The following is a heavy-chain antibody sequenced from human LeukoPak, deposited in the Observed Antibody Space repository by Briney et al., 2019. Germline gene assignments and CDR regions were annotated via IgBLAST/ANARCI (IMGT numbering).Heavy chain of an antibody. CDR3: ARDSSHYLGSSDY. CDR2: IWSDGSND. V-gene: IGHV3-33*01. D-gene: IGHD6-6*01. J-gene: IGHJ4*02. CDR1: GFNFGSDA. Sequence: GGSLRLSCTASGFNFGSDAMHWVRQAPGKGLEWVAFIWSDGSNDHYADSVKGRFTISRDNSKNTVCLQMNSLRVEDTAVYYCARDSSHYLGSSDYWGQGTLVTVSS.